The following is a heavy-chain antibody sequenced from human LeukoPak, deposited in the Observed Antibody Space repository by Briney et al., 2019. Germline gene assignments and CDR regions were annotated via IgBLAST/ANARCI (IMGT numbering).Heavy chain of an antibody. D-gene: IGHD6-19*01. Sequence: PGGSLTLSCAASGFTVSTKYMSWVRQAPGKGLEWVSVIYSGGSTYYADSVKGRFSISRGNSKNTLYLQMNSLRVEDTAVYYCARPKQWLGTFDIWGQGTMVTISS. CDR3: ARPKQWLGTFDI. J-gene: IGHJ3*02. CDR2: IYSGGST. V-gene: IGHV3-66*04. CDR1: GFTVSTKY.